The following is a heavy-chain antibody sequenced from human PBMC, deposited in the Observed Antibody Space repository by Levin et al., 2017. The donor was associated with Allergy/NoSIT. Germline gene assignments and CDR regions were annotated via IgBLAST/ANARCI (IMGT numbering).Heavy chain of an antibody. CDR3: ARRGTPGYYYGSGSYVDY. D-gene: IGHD3-10*01. CDR1: GGSISSSSYY. J-gene: IGHJ4*02. Sequence: SETLSLTCTVSGGSISSSSYYWGWIRQPPGKGLEWIGSIYYSGSTYYNPSLKSRVTISVDTSKNQFSLKLSSVTAADTAVYYCARRGTPGYYYGSGSYVDYWGQGTLVTVSS. CDR2: IYYSGST. V-gene: IGHV4-39*01.